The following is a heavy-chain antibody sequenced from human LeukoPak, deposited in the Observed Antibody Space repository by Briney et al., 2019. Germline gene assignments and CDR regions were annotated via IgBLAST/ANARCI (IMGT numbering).Heavy chain of an antibody. D-gene: IGHD3-22*01. V-gene: IGHV4-34*01. Sequence: SETLSLTCAVYGGSFSGYYWSWIRQPPGKGLEWIREINHSGSTNYNPSLKSRVTISVDTSKNQFSLKLSSVTAADTAVYYCARDYYDSSGYYLLWGQGTLVTVSS. CDR1: GGSFSGYY. CDR3: ARDYYDSSGYYLL. J-gene: IGHJ4*02. CDR2: INHSGST.